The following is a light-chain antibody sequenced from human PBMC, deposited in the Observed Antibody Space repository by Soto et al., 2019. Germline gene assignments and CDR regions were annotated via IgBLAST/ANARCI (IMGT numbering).Light chain of an antibody. CDR1: SSNIGKNS. Sequence: QSVLTQPPSVSAAPGQKVTISCSGSSSNIGKNSVSWYQQFPGTAPKLLIYDNNKQPSGIPDRFSGSKSGTSATLGITGLQTGDEADYYCGTWDSSLSDYVFGTGTKVTVL. CDR3: GTWDSSLSDYV. J-gene: IGLJ1*01. V-gene: IGLV1-51*01. CDR2: DNN.